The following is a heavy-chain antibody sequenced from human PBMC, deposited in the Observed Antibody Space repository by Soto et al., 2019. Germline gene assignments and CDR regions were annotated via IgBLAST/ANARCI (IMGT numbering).Heavy chain of an antibody. V-gene: IGHV3-30*18. CDR1: GFTFSSYG. J-gene: IGHJ3*02. D-gene: IGHD2-15*01. Sequence: QVQLVESGGGVVQPGRSLRLSCAASGFTFSSYGMHWVRQAPGKGLEWVAVISYEGSNKYYAESVKGRFTISRDNSKNTLYRQMSSLRAEDTAVYYCAKTSGYCSGNNCYWGTFDIWGQGTLVTVSS. CDR3: AKTSGYCSGNNCYWGTFDI. CDR2: ISYEGSNK.